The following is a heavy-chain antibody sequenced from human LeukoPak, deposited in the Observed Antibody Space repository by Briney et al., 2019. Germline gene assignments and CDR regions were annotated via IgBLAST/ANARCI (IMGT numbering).Heavy chain of an antibody. CDR3: ARHDGVPVIRTGFDI. V-gene: IGHV4-59*08. CDR1: GGSVSGYY. D-gene: IGHD2-21*02. Sequence: KTGDPLSLTCTVSGGSVSGYYWSWIRQPPGKGLEYIGYIYSYGTTLYSPSLKSRVTISIDTSETHLSLQLSSVTAADTAVYYCARHDGVPVIRTGFDIWGQGTLVTVSS. J-gene: IGHJ4*02. CDR2: IYSYGTT.